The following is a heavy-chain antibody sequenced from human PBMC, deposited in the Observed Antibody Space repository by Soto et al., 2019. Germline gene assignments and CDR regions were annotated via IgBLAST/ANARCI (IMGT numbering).Heavy chain of an antibody. CDR2: ISSSTGYI. V-gene: IGHV3-21*01. CDR3: ARAGRDGYNWDY. D-gene: IGHD5-12*01. CDR1: GFTFSSYS. Sequence: EVQLVESGGGLVKPGGSLRLSCATSGFTFSSYSMNWVRQAPGKGLEWVSSISSSTGYIYYADSVKGRFTISRDNAKNSRYLQMNSLRAEDTAVYYCARAGRDGYNWDYWGQGTLVTVSS. J-gene: IGHJ4*02.